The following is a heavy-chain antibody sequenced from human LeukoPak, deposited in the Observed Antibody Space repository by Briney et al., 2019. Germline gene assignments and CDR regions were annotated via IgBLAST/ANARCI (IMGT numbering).Heavy chain of an antibody. J-gene: IGHJ6*02. CDR2: ISGSAGST. V-gene: IGHV3-23*01. D-gene: IGHD6-6*01. CDR1: GFTLNNAW. CDR3: AKDLSIASRPVLSH. Sequence: GGSLRLSCAAAGFTLNNAWMNWVRQAPGKGLEWVSVISGSAGSTYYADSVKGRFTISRDNSKNTLYLQMNSLRAEDTALYYCAKDLSIASRPVLSHWGQGTTVTVSS.